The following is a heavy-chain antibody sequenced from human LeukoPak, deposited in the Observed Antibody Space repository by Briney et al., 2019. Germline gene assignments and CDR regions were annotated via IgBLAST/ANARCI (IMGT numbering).Heavy chain of an antibody. Sequence: SQTLSLTCAISGDSVSSNSTAGNWIRQSPSRALEWLGSTYYRSKWFNEFAVSVKSRITINPDTSNKQCSLHLKSRTPERPALYYCASGFTSGCPRFDPWGQGTLATVSS. J-gene: IGHJ5*02. V-gene: IGHV6-1*01. CDR1: GDSVSSNSTA. CDR2: TYYRSKWFN. CDR3: ASGFTSGCPRFDP. D-gene: IGHD6-19*01.